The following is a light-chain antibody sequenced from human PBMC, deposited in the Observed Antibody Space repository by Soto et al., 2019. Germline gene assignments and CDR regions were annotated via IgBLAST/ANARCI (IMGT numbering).Light chain of an antibody. V-gene: IGKV3-20*01. CDR3: QQYGSSRWT. CDR1: QSVSTTY. Sequence: EIVLTQSPGTLSLSPGEGATLSCRASQSVSTTYLAWYQQKPGQAPRLLIYGASSRATGIPDRFSGSGSGTDFTLTISRLEPEDFAVYYCQQYGSSRWTFGHGTKVDIK. J-gene: IGKJ1*01. CDR2: GAS.